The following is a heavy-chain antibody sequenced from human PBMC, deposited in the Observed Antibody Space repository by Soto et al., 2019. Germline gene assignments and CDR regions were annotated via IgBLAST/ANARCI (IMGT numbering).Heavy chain of an antibody. J-gene: IGHJ6*02. CDR2: INPNSGGT. CDR1: GYTFTGYY. Sequence: ASVKVSCKASGYTFTGYYMHWVRQAPGQGLEWMGWINPNSGGTNYAQKFQGRVTMTRDTSISTAYMELSRLRSDDTAVYYCARVSMVRGVNLYYYYGMDVWGQGTTVTVPS. V-gene: IGHV1-2*02. D-gene: IGHD3-10*01. CDR3: ARVSMVRGVNLYYYYGMDV.